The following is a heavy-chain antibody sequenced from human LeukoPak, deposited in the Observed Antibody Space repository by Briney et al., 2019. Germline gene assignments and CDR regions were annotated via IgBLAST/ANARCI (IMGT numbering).Heavy chain of an antibody. CDR1: GFTFSTYS. V-gene: IGHV3-21*01. CDR3: ASGYSYGYTYVDY. Sequence: GGSLRLSCAASGFTFSTYSMNWVRQAPGKGLEWVSSISSSSAYIYYADSVSGRFTISRDNAKNSLYLQMNSLRAEDTAVYYCASGYSYGYTYVDYWGQGTLVTVSS. CDR2: ISSSSAYI. J-gene: IGHJ4*02. D-gene: IGHD5-18*01.